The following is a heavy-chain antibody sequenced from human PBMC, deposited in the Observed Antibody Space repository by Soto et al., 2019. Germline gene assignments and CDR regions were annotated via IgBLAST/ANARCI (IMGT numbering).Heavy chain of an antibody. CDR1: GYTFTCYY. D-gene: IGHD2-15*01. CDR3: AREGYCSGGSCYSNRNYYGMDV. V-gene: IGHV1-2*04. CDR2: INPNSGGT. Sequence: SVKVSCKASGYTFTCYYMHWLLQSPLQVLDWMGWINPNSGGTNYAQKFQGWVTMTRDTSISTAYMELSRLRSDDTAVYYCAREGYCSGGSCYSNRNYYGMDVWGQGTTVTVSS. J-gene: IGHJ6*02.